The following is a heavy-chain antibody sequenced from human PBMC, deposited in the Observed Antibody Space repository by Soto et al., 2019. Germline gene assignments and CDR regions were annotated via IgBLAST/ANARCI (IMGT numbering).Heavy chain of an antibody. CDR3: ARGRGTTNY. CDR2: INHSGRI. CDR1: GGSFSGFY. J-gene: IGHJ4*02. Sequence: PSETLSLTCAVYGGSFSGFYWSWIRQPPGKGLEWIGGINHSGRIKYNAPLKSRVTISVDTSKKQFSLKLSSVTAADTAVYYCARGRGTTNYWGQGTLVTVSS. D-gene: IGHD4-17*01. V-gene: IGHV4-34*01.